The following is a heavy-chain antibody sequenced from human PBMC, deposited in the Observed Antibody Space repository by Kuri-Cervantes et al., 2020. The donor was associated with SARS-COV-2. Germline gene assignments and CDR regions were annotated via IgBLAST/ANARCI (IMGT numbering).Heavy chain of an antibody. J-gene: IGHJ4*02. V-gene: IGHV3-48*03. CDR2: ISSTGDTI. CDR1: GFTFSSYE. D-gene: IGHD1-26*01. Sequence: GESLKISCAASGFTFSSYEMNWVRRTPGKGLEWASYISSTGDTIYYADSVKGRFTISRDNAKNSLYLQMNSLRAEDTAVYYCTRWRVGAKTWGQGTLVTVSS. CDR3: TRWRVGAKT.